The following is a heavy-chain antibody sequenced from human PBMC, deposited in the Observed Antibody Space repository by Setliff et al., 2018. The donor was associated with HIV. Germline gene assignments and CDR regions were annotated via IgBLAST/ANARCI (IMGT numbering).Heavy chain of an antibody. CDR1: GGSISSSSYY. Sequence: SETLSLTCTVSGGSISSSSYYWGWIRQPPGKGLEWIGSIYYSGSTYYNPSPKSRVTISVDTSKNQFSLKLSSVTAADTAVYYCARHPTYGDYVRFDYWGQGTLVTVSS. CDR2: IYYSGST. CDR3: ARHPTYGDYVRFDY. D-gene: IGHD4-17*01. V-gene: IGHV4-39*01. J-gene: IGHJ4*02.